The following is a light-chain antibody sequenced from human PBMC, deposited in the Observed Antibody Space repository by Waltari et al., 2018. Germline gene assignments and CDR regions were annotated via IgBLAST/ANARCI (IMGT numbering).Light chain of an antibody. CDR3: QQRSNWPLHT. V-gene: IGKV3-11*01. CDR2: DAS. CDR1: QSVSSY. J-gene: IGKJ2*01. Sequence: EIVLTQSPATLSLSPGERATLSCRASQSVSSYLAWYQQRPGPAPRLRIYDASNRATGIPARFSGSGSGTDFTLTISTLEPEDFAVYYCQQRSNWPLHTFGQGTKLEIK.